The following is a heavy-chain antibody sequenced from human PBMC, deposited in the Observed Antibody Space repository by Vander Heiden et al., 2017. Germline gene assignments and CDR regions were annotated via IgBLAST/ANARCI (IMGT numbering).Heavy chain of an antibody. V-gene: IGHV3-23*01. Sequence: EVQLLVSGGGLVQPGGSLRLSCAASGSTFSSYAMSWVGQAPGKGLEWVSAISGSGGSTYYADSVKGRFTISRDNSKNTLYLQMNSLRAEDTAVYYCAKDNHKTVLRYFDWFDYWGQGTLVTVSS. J-gene: IGHJ4*02. CDR1: GSTFSSYA. CDR3: AKDNHKTVLRYFDWFDY. CDR2: ISGSGGST. D-gene: IGHD3-9*01.